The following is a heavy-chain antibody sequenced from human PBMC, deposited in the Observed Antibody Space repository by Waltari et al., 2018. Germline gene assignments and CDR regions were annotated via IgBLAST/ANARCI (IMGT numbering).Heavy chain of an antibody. CDR3: ARRVQYYGMDV. CDR1: GGSISSYY. V-gene: IGHV4-59*08. J-gene: IGHJ6*02. Sequence: QVQLQESGPGLVKPSETLSLTCTVSGGSISSYYWSWIRQPPGKGLEWIGYIYYSGSTNYNPSLKSRVTISVDTSKNQFSLKLSSVTAADTAVYYCARRVQYYGMDVWGQGTTVTVSS. CDR2: IYYSGST. D-gene: IGHD6-6*01.